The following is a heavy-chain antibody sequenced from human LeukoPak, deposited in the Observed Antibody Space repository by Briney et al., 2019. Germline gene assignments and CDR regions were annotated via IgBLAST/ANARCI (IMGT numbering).Heavy chain of an antibody. CDR3: ARQGGGAFDI. D-gene: IGHD3-16*01. CDR1: GYSISSGYY. V-gene: IGHV4-38-2*01. Sequence: SETLSLTCAVSGYSISSGYYWGWIRQPPGKGLEWIGSIYHSGSTYYNPSLKSRVTISVDTSKNQFSLKLSSVNAADTAVYYCARQGGGAFDIWGQGTMVTVSS. CDR2: IYHSGST. J-gene: IGHJ3*02.